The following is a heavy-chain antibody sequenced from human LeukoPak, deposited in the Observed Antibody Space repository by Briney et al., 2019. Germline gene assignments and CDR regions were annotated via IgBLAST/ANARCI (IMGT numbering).Heavy chain of an antibody. CDR3: AIREPIGY. J-gene: IGHJ4*02. Sequence: GGSLRFSCAASGITFSRFWMSWVRQAPGKGLQWVANIDQDGSEKHYVDSVKGRFTISRDNAENSLYLQMNSLRAEDTAVYYCAIREPIGYWGQGSLVTVSP. D-gene: IGHD6-13*01. CDR1: GITFSRFW. V-gene: IGHV3-7*03. CDR2: IDQDGSEK.